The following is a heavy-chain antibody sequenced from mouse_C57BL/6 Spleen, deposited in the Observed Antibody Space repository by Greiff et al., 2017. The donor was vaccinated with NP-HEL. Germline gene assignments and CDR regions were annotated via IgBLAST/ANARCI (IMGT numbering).Heavy chain of an antibody. CDR2: ISSGSSTI. Sequence: EVQLQQSGGGLVKPGGSLKLSCAASGFTFSDYGMHWVRQAPEKGLEWVAYISSGSSTIYYADTVKGRFTISRDNAKNTLFLQMTSLRSEDTAMYYCARPLYQGYAMDYWGQGTSVTVSS. CDR3: ARPLYQGYAMDY. V-gene: IGHV5-17*01. CDR1: GFTFSDYG. D-gene: IGHD2-1*01. J-gene: IGHJ4*01.